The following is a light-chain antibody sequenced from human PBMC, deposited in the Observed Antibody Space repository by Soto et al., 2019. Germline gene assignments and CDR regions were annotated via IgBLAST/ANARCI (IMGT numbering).Light chain of an antibody. V-gene: IGKV2-28*01. CDR3: MQALQTPWT. J-gene: IGKJ1*01. CDR1: QSLLHSNGYNY. CDR2: LGS. Sequence: DIVMTQSPLSLPVTPGEPASISCRSSQSLLHSNGYNYLDWYLQKPGQSPQLLIYLGSDRASGVTGRFSGSGSGTDFTLKISRVEAEAVGVYYCMQALQTPWTFGQGTKVEIK.